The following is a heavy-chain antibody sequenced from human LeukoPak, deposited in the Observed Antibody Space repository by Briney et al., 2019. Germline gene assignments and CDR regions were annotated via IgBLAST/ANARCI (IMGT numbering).Heavy chain of an antibody. CDR1: GFTFSSYE. CDR2: ISSSGSTI. D-gene: IGHD3-22*01. Sequence: GGSLRLSCAASGFTFSSYEMNWVRQAPGKGLEWVSYISSSGSTIYYADSVKGRFTISRDNAKNPLYLQMNSLRAEDTAVYYCARDGPRYYDSSGPEGYWGQGTLVTVSS. V-gene: IGHV3-48*03. J-gene: IGHJ4*02. CDR3: ARDGPRYYDSSGPEGY.